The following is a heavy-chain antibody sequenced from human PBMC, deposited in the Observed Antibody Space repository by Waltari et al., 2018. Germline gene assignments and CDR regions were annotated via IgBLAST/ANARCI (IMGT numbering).Heavy chain of an antibody. D-gene: IGHD3-9*01. CDR3: AKRGSLRYFDWLPVDY. Sequence: EVQLLESGGGLVQPGGSLRLSCAASGFTFSSYAMSWVRQAPGKGLEWVSAISGSGGSTYYAASGKGRFTISRDNSKNTLYLQMNSLRAEDTAVYYCAKRGSLRYFDWLPVDYWGQGTLVTVSS. V-gene: IGHV3-23*01. CDR1: GFTFSSYA. CDR2: ISGSGGST. J-gene: IGHJ4*02.